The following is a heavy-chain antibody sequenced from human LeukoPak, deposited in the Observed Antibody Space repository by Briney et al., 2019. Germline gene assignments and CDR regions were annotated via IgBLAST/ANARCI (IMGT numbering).Heavy chain of an antibody. V-gene: IGHV3-23*01. CDR3: AKIPVSYSSGWSNFDY. Sequence: GGSLRLSCAASGFTFSSYAMSWVRQTPEKGLEWVSGISDNGGSTYYADPVKGRFTIYRDNSKNTLFLQMNSLRAEDTAVYYCAKIPVSYSSGWSNFDYWGQGTLVTVSS. J-gene: IGHJ4*02. D-gene: IGHD6-19*01. CDR2: ISDNGGST. CDR1: GFTFSSYA.